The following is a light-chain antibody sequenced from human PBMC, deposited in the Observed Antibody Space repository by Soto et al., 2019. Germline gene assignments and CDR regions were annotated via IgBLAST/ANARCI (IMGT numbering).Light chain of an antibody. CDR2: GAS. Sequence: EIVLTQSPGSLSLSPGQRATLSCRASQSVDTTFFAWYQKKPGQAPRLLIDGASKRATGIPDRFSGSGSGTDFTLIISRLEPDDFAVYYCQQYMSSVTFGQGTKVEIK. CDR3: QQYMSSVT. V-gene: IGKV3-20*01. CDR1: QSVDTTF. J-gene: IGKJ1*01.